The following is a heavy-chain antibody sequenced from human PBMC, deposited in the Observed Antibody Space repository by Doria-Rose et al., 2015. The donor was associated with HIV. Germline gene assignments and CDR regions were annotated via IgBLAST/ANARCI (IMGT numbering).Heavy chain of an antibody. V-gene: IGHV2-26*01. CDR1: GVSLSSPGMG. Sequence: QITLKESGPVLVKPTETLTLTCTVSGVSLSSPGMGVSWIRQPPGKALEWLANNFSDDERSYKTSLKSRLTISRGTSTSQVVLTMTDMDPVDTATYYCARIKSSRWYHKYYFDFWGQGTLVIVSA. CDR3: ARIKSSRWYHKYYFDF. CDR2: NFSDDER. J-gene: IGHJ4*02. D-gene: IGHD6-13*01.